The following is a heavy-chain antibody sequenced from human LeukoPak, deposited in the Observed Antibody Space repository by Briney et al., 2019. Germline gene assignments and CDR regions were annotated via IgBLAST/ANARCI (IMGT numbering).Heavy chain of an antibody. Sequence: ETLSLTCTVSGGSISSGGYYWSWVRQAPGKGLEWVANIKQDGSEKYYVDSVKGRFTISRDNAKNSLYLQMNSLRAEDTAVYYCATGGDSSGWYGFDYWGQGTLVTVSS. J-gene: IGHJ4*02. CDR3: ATGGDSSGWYGFDY. CDR2: IKQDGSEK. D-gene: IGHD6-19*01. V-gene: IGHV3-7*03. CDR1: GGSISSGGYY.